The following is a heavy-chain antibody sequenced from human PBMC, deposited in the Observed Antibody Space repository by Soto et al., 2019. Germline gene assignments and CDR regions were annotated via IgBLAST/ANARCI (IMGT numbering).Heavy chain of an antibody. CDR3: ARHLAGSRDY. J-gene: IGHJ4*02. Sequence: EVQLVESGGGLVQPGGSLRLSCAASGFTFSSYWMHWVRQAPGKGLVWVSRINSDGSSTYYADSVKGRFTISRDNAKNPLYLQMNSLGGEDTGVYYRARHLAGSRDYWGQGTLVTVSS. D-gene: IGHD3-10*01. V-gene: IGHV3-74*01. CDR1: GFTFSSYW. CDR2: INSDGSST.